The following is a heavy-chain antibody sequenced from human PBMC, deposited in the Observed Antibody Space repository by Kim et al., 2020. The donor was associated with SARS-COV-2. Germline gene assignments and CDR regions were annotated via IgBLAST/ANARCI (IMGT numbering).Heavy chain of an antibody. Sequence: GGSLRLSCSASGFIFSDYYMTWIRQAPGKGLEGVSYITGDNTIYYADSVKGRFTISRDNAKKSLFLQMNSLRVEDTAVYYCARVWSSAFDSCGQGTLVTVSS. D-gene: IGHD1-26*01. CDR1: GFIFSDYY. CDR3: ARVWSSAFDS. J-gene: IGHJ4*02. V-gene: IGHV3-11*01. CDR2: ITGDNTI.